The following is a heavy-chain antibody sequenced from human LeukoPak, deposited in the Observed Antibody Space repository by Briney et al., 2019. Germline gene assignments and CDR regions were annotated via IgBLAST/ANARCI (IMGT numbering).Heavy chain of an antibody. Sequence: GASVKVSCKASGGTFSSYAISWVRQAPGQRLEWMGRIIPILGIANYAQKFQGRVTITADKSTSTAYMELSSLRSEDTAVYYCARSGGSIAPDYWGQGTLVTVSS. J-gene: IGHJ4*02. D-gene: IGHD3-10*01. CDR1: GGTFSSYA. CDR2: IIPILGIA. V-gene: IGHV1-69*04. CDR3: ARSGGSIAPDY.